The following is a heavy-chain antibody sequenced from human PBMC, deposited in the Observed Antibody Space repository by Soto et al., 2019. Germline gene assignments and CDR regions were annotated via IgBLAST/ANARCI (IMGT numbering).Heavy chain of an antibody. D-gene: IGHD2-2*01. J-gene: IGHJ6*02. CDR2: IYYTGDT. CDR3: ARHKEVLVASLSYGLDV. Sequence: SETLSFTCSVSNDSISSSRYYWGWIRQPPGKGLEWIGSIYYTGDTYYNPSLKSRVTISVDTSKNQFSLKLTSVTAADTSVYFCARHKEVLVASLSYGLDVWGQGTTVTVSS. CDR1: NDSISSSRYY. V-gene: IGHV4-39*01.